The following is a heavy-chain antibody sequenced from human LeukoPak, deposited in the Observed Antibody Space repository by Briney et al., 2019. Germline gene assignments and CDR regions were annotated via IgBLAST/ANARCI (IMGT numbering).Heavy chain of an antibody. CDR3: TTDTRLREVEPDARANYYYYYGMDI. J-gene: IGHJ6*02. CDR2: IKKDGSQK. V-gene: IGHV3-7*01. CDR1: GFNFNTNW. Sequence: GRCLRLSCAASGFNFNTNWMKWVRQVPGKGLEWVADIKKDGSQKDYVDSVKGRLTISRDNAKNSLYLQMNRLRAEDTDVYYCTTDTRLREVEPDARANYYYYYGMDIWGQGTTVTVSS. D-gene: IGHD1-14*01.